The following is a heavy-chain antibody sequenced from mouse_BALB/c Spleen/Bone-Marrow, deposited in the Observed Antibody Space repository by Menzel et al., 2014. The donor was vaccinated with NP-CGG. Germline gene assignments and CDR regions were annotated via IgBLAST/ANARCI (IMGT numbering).Heavy chain of an antibody. J-gene: IGHJ4*01. CDR2: ISSGGRYT. CDR3: TRSGGENALDF. V-gene: IGHV5-9-3*01. Sequence: EVQVVESGGGLVKPGGPLKLSCAASGFTFSDYAMSWVRLTPEKRLEWVATISSGGRYTYYIDSVKGRLTISRDNAKNTLYLQMSSLRSEDTAMFYCTRSGGENALDFWGQGTSVTVSS. CDR1: GFTFSDYA.